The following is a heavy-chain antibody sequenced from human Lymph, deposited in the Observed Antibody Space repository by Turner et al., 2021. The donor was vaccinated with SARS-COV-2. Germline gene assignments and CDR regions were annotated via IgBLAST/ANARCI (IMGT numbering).Heavy chain of an antibody. Sequence: QVQLVQSGAEVKKPWASGKVPCTASGYTFTGYYMHWVRQAPGQGVECMGWINPNSGGTNYAQKFQGRVTMTRDTSISTAYMELSRLRSDDTAVYYCARSRDLQSMVRGVDPFDYWGQGTLVTVSS. D-gene: IGHD3-10*01. J-gene: IGHJ4*02. V-gene: IGHV1-2*02. CDR2: INPNSGGT. CDR3: ARSRDLQSMVRGVDPFDY. CDR1: GYTFTGYY.